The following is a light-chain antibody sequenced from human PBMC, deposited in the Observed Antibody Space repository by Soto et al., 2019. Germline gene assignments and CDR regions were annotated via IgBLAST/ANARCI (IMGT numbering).Light chain of an antibody. CDR3: ETWDSNTVV. CDR2: LEGSGSY. J-gene: IGLJ2*01. CDR1: SGHSSYI. Sequence: QPVLTQSSSASASLGSSVKLTCTLSSGHSSYIIAWHQQQPGKAPRYLMKLEGSGSYNKGSGVPDRCSGSSSGADLDLTISNLQSEDEADYYCETWDSNTVVFGGGTKLTVL. V-gene: IGLV4-60*03.